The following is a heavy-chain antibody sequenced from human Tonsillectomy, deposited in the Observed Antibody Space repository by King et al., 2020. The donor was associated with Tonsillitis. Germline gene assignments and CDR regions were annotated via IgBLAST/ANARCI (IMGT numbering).Heavy chain of an antibody. CDR3: AKDMHGSGTLDAFDF. J-gene: IGHJ3*01. CDR2: CSWNSGYK. CDR1: GFTIDDYA. Sequence: VQLVETGGCLVQPGRSLRLSCAASGFTIDDYAMAWVRQVPGKGLQWVSGCSWNSGYKGYGDSVKGRFTISRDNAKNCLHLQMNSLRAEDTALYYCAKDMHGSGTLDAFDFWGQGTMVTVSS. D-gene: IGHD3-10*01. V-gene: IGHV3-9*01.